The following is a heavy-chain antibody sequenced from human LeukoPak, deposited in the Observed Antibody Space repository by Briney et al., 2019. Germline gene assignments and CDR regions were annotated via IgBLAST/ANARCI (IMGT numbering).Heavy chain of an antibody. CDR3: SRRGVAYYYYGMDV. CDR2: IKSKTDGGTT. CDR1: GFTFNNAW. Sequence: GGSLRLSCAASGFTFNNAWMNWVRQAPGKGLEWVGRIKSKTDGGTTDYAAPVRGRFTISRDDSKNTLYLQMNSLKTEDTAVYYCSRRGVAYYYYGMDVWGQGTTVTVSS. V-gene: IGHV3-15*07. D-gene: IGHD2-15*01. J-gene: IGHJ6*02.